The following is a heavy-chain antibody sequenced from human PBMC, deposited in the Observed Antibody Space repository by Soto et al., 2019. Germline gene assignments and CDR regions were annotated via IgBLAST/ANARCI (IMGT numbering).Heavy chain of an antibody. CDR2: IVPIFGTP. CDR1: GGTFSSYA. Sequence: SVKVSCKASGGTFSSYAISWVRQSPGQGLEWMGGIVPIFGTPNYAQKFQGRVTITADESTTTAYMELSGLRSEDTALYYCARANFFATFGHCYSGMDVWGQGTALTVAS. CDR3: ARANFFATFGHCYSGMDV. V-gene: IGHV1-69*13. J-gene: IGHJ6*02. D-gene: IGHD3-10*01.